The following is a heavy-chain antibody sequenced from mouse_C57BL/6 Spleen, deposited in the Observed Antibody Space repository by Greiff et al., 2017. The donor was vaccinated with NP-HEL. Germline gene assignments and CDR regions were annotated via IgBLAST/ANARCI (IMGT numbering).Heavy chain of an antibody. V-gene: IGHV7-3*01. CDR2: IRNKANGYTT. CDR1: GFTFTDYY. CDR3: ASAYYSNYFDV. J-gene: IGHJ1*03. D-gene: IGHD2-5*01. Sequence: DVMLVESGGGLVQPGGSLSLSCAASGFTFTDYYMSWVRPPPGKALEWLGFIRNKANGYTTEYSASVKGRFTISRDNSQSILYLQMNALRAEDSATYYCASAYYSNYFDVWGTGTTVTVSS.